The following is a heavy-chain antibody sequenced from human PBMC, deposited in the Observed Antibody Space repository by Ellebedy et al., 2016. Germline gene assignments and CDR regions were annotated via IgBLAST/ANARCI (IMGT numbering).Heavy chain of an antibody. D-gene: IGHD3-10*01. Sequence: GGSLRLSXTASGVSLSIYAMDWVRQAPGKGLEWVAVITYDGTKKYYADSVKGRFTISRDNSRNMVYLQMNSLRAEDTALYYCAKEGDYYASGSSPRWFDSWGRGTLATVSS. CDR1: GVSLSIYA. CDR3: AKEGDYYASGSSPRWFDS. J-gene: IGHJ5*01. CDR2: ITYDGTKK. V-gene: IGHV3-30*04.